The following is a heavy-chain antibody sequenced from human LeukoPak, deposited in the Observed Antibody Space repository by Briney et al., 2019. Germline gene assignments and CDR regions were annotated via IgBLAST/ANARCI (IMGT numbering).Heavy chain of an antibody. CDR2: MYFSGSS. CDR1: GASISSSY. Sequence: PSETLSLTCTVSGASISSSYWSWIRQPPGKGLEWIGYMYFSGSSNYNPSLKSRVTISVDTSKNQFSLKLSSVTAADTAVYYCARSIGRYSSSHNWFDPWGQGTLVTVSS. CDR3: ARSIGRYSSSHNWFDP. D-gene: IGHD6-13*01. J-gene: IGHJ5*02. V-gene: IGHV4-59*12.